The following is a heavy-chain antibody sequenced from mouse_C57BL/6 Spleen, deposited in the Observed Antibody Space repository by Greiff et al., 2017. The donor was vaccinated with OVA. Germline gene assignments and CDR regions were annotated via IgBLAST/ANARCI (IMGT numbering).Heavy chain of an antibody. Sequence: QVQLQQPGAELVKPGASVKMSCKASGYTFTSYWITWVKQRPGQGLEWIGDIYPGSGSTNYNEKFKSKATLTVDTSSSTAYMQLSSLTSEYSAVYYCARPLYYYGSSPDYWGQGTTLTVSS. V-gene: IGHV1-55*01. CDR1: GYTFTSYW. J-gene: IGHJ2*01. D-gene: IGHD1-1*01. CDR3: ARPLYYYGSSPDY. CDR2: IYPGSGST.